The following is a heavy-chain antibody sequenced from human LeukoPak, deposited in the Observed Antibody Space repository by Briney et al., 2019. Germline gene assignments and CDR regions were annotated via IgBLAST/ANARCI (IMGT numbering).Heavy chain of an antibody. Sequence: PETLSLTCTVSGGSISHYYWSWIRQSPGKGLEWIGYIYYSGTTNYNPSLKSRVTISVDTSRNQLSLQLRSVTAADTAVYYCAREDPQTTVPEGMDVWGQGTTVIVSS. CDR1: GGSISHYY. CDR2: IYYSGTT. CDR3: AREDPQTTVPEGMDV. J-gene: IGHJ6*02. D-gene: IGHD4-17*01. V-gene: IGHV4-59*01.